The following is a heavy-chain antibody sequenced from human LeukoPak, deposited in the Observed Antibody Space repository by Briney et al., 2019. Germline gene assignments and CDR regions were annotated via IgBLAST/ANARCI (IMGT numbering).Heavy chain of an antibody. V-gene: IGHV3-7*01. J-gene: IGHJ3*01. D-gene: IGHD2-15*01. Sequence: PGGSLRLSCAASEFTFSGHQMSWVRQAPGKGPEWVAKIIQDGSEEYYLDSVKGRFIISRDNGKNSLYLEMNSPRVEDTAVYYCARDWRQDNAFDLWGRGTMVTVSS. CDR2: IIQDGSEE. CDR3: ARDWRQDNAFDL. CDR1: EFTFSGHQ.